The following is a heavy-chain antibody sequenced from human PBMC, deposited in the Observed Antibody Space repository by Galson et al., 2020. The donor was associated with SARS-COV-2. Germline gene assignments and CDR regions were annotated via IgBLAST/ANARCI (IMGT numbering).Heavy chain of an antibody. Sequence: SEPLSLTCTVPGYSVSTTNYWGWVRQPPGRGLEWIGSVYLSGTTYYNPSLKSRVTISVDTSKNQFSLGLDSVTAADTALYYCARQGVNMIVLVTVPGWYFDLWGRGTLVTVSS. CDR3: ARQGVNMIVLVTVPGWYFDL. V-gene: IGHV4-38-2*02. J-gene: IGHJ2*01. CDR1: GYSVSTTNY. CDR2: VYLSGTT. D-gene: IGHD3-22*01.